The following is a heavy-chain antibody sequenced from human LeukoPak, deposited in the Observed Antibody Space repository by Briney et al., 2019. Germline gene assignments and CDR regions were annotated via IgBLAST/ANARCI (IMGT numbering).Heavy chain of an antibody. D-gene: IGHD4/OR15-4a*01. CDR2: IYYRGST. J-gene: IGHJ3*02. CDR3: ARVVRTAKTFDI. CDR1: GGSFSGYY. Sequence: PSETLSLTCAVYGGSFSGYYWSWIRQHPGKGLEWIGYIYYRGSTDSKPSLKSRVTMSVDTSVNQFFLKLDSVTAADTAVYYCARVVRTAKTFDIWGQGTMVTVSS. V-gene: IGHV4-34*09.